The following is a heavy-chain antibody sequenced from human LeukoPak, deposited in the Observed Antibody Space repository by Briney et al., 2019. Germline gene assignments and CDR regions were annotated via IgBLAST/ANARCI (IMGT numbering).Heavy chain of an antibody. V-gene: IGHV4-61*01. CDR1: GGSVNIGSYY. J-gene: IGHJ4*02. D-gene: IGHD6-19*01. Sequence: SETLSLTCTVSGGSVNIGSYYWSWIRQPPGKGLEWIGHIYYSGSTNYNPSLKSRVTISVDTSKNQFSLKLNSVTAADTAVYYCARGIGQWLALDYWGQGTPVTFSS. CDR3: ARGIGQWLALDY. CDR2: IYYSGST.